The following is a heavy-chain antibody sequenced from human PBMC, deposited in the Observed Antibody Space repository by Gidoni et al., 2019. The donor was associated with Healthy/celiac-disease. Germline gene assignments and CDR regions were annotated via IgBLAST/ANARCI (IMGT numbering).Heavy chain of an antibody. CDR1: GATLSSYP. J-gene: IGHJ6*02. CDR2: IIPIVGTA. CDR3: ERAQESIAVAGTYYYGMDV. Sequence: QVHLVQSGAEVKKPGSSVTISCKASGATLSSYPISWVRQAPGQGLEWMGGIIPIVGTANYAQKFQGRVTITADKSTRPAYMELSRLRSEDTAVYYCERAQESIAVAGTYYYGMDVWGQGTTVTVSS. D-gene: IGHD6-19*01. V-gene: IGHV1-69*06.